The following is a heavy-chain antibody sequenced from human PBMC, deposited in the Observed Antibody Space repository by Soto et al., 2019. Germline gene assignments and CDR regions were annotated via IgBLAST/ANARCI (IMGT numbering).Heavy chain of an antibody. CDR1: GYTFTNYP. Sequence: ASVKVSCKASGYTFTNYPIHWVRQAPGQRLEWMGWSNAGNGDTRYSQELRGRVTISRDTSASTVYMELSSLKFEDMAVYYCARGQYGDFRYAMDVWGQGTTVTVSS. J-gene: IGHJ6*02. D-gene: IGHD4-17*01. CDR3: ARGQYGDFRYAMDV. V-gene: IGHV1-3*02. CDR2: SNAGNGDT.